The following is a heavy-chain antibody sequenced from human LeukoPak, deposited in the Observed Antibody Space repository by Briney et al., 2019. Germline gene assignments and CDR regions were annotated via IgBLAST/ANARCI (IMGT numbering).Heavy chain of an antibody. CDR1: GFTFSSYS. V-gene: IGHV3-21*01. Sequence: PGGSLRLSCAASGFTFSSYSMNWVRQAPGKGLEWVASIRSSSSYIYYADSVKGRFTISRDNAKNSLYLQMNSLRAEDTAVYYCAREGSLSFGVVSNTDAFDIWGQGTMVTVSS. CDR3: AREGSLSFGVVSNTDAFDI. J-gene: IGHJ3*02. D-gene: IGHD3-3*01. CDR2: IRSSSSYI.